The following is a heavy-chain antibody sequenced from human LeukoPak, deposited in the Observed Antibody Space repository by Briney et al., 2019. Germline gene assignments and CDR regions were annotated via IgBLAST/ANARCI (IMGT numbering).Heavy chain of an antibody. J-gene: IGHJ4*02. CDR3: SLYGSGSFSRYPFDL. CDR1: GFTFSSYW. Sequence: PGGSLRLSCAASGFTFSSYWMSWVRQAPGKGLEWVANIKQDGSEKYYVDSVKGRFTISRDNAKNSLYLQMNSLRAEDTAVYYCSLYGSGSFSRYPFDLWGQGTLVTVSS. D-gene: IGHD3-10*01. V-gene: IGHV3-7*01. CDR2: IKQDGSEK.